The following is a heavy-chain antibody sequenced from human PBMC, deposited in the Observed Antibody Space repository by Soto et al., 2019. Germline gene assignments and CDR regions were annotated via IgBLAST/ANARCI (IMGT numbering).Heavy chain of an antibody. V-gene: IGHV1-18*01. CDR2: ISAYNGNT. Sequence: GASVKVSCKASGYTFTSYGISWVRQAPGQGLEWMGWISAYNGNTYHAQKLQGRVTMTTDTSTSTAYMELRSLSSDDTAVYYCARDLGGWEDYWGQGTLVTVSS. J-gene: IGHJ4*02. CDR1: GYTFTSYG. CDR3: ARDLGGWEDY. D-gene: IGHD6-19*01.